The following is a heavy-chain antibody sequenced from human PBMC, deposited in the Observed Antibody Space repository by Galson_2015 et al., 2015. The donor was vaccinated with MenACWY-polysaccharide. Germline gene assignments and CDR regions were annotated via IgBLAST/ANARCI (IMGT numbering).Heavy chain of an antibody. V-gene: IGHV3-21*01. D-gene: IGHD2-21*02. Sequence: SLRLSCAASGFTFSSYSMNWVRQAPGKGLEWVSSISSSSSYIYYADSVKGRFTISRDNAKNSLYLQMNSLRAEDTAVYYCARDLVVTAIPHWYYGMDVWGQGTTVTVSS. J-gene: IGHJ6*02. CDR3: ARDLVVTAIPHWYYGMDV. CDR2: ISSSSSYI. CDR1: GFTFSSYS.